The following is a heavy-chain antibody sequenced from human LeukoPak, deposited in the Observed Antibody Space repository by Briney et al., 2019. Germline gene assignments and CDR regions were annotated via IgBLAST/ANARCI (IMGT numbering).Heavy chain of an antibody. CDR2: IYWDDDK. CDR3: ARMSPTIFGVEGHDAFDI. J-gene: IGHJ3*02. V-gene: IGHV2-5*02. D-gene: IGHD3-3*01. Sequence: SGPTLVKPTQTLTLTCTFSGFSLSTSGVGVGWIRQPPGKALEWLALIYWDDDKRYSPSLKSRLTITKDTSKNQVVLTMTNMDPVDTDTYYCARMSPTIFGVEGHDAFDIWGQGTMVTVSS. CDR1: GFSLSTSGVG.